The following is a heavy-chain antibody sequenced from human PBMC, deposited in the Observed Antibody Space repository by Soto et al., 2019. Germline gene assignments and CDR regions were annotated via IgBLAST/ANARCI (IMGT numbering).Heavy chain of an antibody. CDR3: AAGVTTSNPDY. V-gene: IGHV4-31*03. CDR2: IYYRGSI. CDR1: GGSISSGNYY. J-gene: IGHJ4*02. Sequence: QVQLQESGPGLVNPSQTLSLTCTVSGGSISSGNYYWSWIRQHPGKGLEWIGYIYYRGSIYYNPSLKSRIPISVDTSKNQLSLKVSSVTAADTAVYYCAAGVTTSNPDYWGQGTLVTVSS. D-gene: IGHD2-21*02.